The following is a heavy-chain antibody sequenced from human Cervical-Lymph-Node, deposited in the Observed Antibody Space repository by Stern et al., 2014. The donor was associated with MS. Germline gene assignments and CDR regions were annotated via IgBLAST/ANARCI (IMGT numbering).Heavy chain of an antibody. J-gene: IGHJ4*02. V-gene: IGHV3-21*06. CDR2: ISRNTNFI. Sequence: EVQLEESGGGLVKPGGSLRISCAASGFTFSHYTMIWVRQAPGKGLEWVSSISRNTNFIYYADSVEGRFTISRDNANNSLYLQMNSLRTEDTAVYYCARGGGVEADYWGQGTLVTVSS. D-gene: IGHD3-10*01. CDR3: ARGGGVEADY. CDR1: GFTFSHYT.